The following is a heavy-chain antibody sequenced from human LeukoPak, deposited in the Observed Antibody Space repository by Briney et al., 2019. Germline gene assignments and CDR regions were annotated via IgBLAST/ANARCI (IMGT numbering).Heavy chain of an antibody. CDR3: ARGLDYGDYKDAFDI. Sequence: GASLKVSCKASGYTFSSYDMSWVRQATGQGLEWMGVINPNSGNTYYAQKFQGRVTITRNTSISTAYMELSSLRSEDTAVYYCARGLDYGDYKDAFDIWGQGTMVTVSS. V-gene: IGHV1-8*01. CDR1: GYTFSSYD. CDR2: INPNSGNT. D-gene: IGHD4-17*01. J-gene: IGHJ3*02.